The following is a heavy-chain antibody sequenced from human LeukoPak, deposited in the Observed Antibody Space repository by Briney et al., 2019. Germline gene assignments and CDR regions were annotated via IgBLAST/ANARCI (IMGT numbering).Heavy chain of an antibody. CDR2: ISAYNGNT. CDR3: AREAVAGTKNYYYYYYMDV. D-gene: IGHD6-19*01. V-gene: IGHV1-18*03. Sequence: GASVKVSCKASGYTFTSYGISWVRQAPGQGLEWMGWISAYNGNTNYAQKLQGRVTITRDTSASTAYMELSSLRSEDMAVYYCAREAVAGTKNYYYYYYMDVWGKGTTVTVSS. CDR1: GYTFTSYG. J-gene: IGHJ6*03.